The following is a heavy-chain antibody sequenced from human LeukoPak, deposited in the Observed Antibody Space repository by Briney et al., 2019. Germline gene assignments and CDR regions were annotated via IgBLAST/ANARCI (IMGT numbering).Heavy chain of an antibody. V-gene: IGHV3-7*01. CDR2: IKQDGSQ. D-gene: IGHD6-13*01. CDR3: ARADIAATGTPFDY. J-gene: IGHJ4*02. CDR1: GFTFSRHW. Sequence: GGSLRLSCAASGFTFSRHWMGWVRQAPGKGPEWVASIKQDGSQYYVDSVKGRFIISRDNAKNSLYLQMNSLRAEDTAVYYCARADIAATGTPFDYWGQGTQVTVSS.